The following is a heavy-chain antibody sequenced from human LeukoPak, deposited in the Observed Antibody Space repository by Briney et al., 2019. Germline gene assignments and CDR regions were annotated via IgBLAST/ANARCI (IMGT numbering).Heavy chain of an antibody. CDR3: ARIAYDALDSYYYGMDV. Sequence: SETLSLTCAVSGGSISSGPYYWIWIRQHPGKGLEWIGYITYSGNTYYYPALNSRVTVSLDTSKTQFSLKLSSVTAADTAVYYCARIAYDALDSYYYGMDVWGQGTTVTVSS. D-gene: IGHD3-3*01. CDR2: ITYSGNT. V-gene: IGHV4-31*11. CDR1: GGSISSGPYY. J-gene: IGHJ6*02.